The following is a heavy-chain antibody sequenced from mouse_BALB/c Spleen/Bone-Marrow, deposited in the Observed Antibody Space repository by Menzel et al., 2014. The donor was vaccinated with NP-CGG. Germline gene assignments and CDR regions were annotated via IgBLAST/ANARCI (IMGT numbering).Heavy chain of an antibody. D-gene: IGHD2-10*02. CDR1: GFTFSSYA. CDR2: ISSGGST. V-gene: IGHV5-6-5*01. Sequence: EVKLVESGGGLVKPGGSLKLSCAASGFTFSSYAMPWVRQTPEKRLEWVASISSGGSTYYPDSVKGRFTISRDNARNILYLQMSSLRSEDTAMYYCAREEYGQKVYAMDYWGQGTSVTVSS. CDR3: AREEYGQKVYAMDY. J-gene: IGHJ4*01.